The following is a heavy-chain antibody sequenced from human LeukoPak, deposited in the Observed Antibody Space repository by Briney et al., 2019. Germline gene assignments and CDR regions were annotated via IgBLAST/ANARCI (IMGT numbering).Heavy chain of an antibody. V-gene: IGHV1-46*01. J-gene: IGHJ4*02. CDR3: ARGPGRYYFDY. CDR2: INPSGGST. CDR1: GYTFTNYY. Sequence: ASVKVSCKASGYTFTNYYMHWVRQAPGQGLEWMGIINPSGGSTTYAQKFQGRVTMTRDTSTSTVYMELSSLRSEDTALYYCARGPGRYYFDYWGQGILVTVSS.